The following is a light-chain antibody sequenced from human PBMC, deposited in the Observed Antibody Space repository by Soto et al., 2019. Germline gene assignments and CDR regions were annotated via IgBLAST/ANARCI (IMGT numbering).Light chain of an antibody. CDR2: DAS. CDR1: QSVSSN. V-gene: IGKV3-15*01. CDR3: QQYHNWPIS. Sequence: ERESTQFPASRSMSPKERATLPCRASQSVSSNLAWYQQKPGEAPRLLMYDASTRATGISARFSGSGSGTEFTLTISSLQAEDCAVYYCQQYHNWPISFGQGTRLAIK. J-gene: IGKJ5*01.